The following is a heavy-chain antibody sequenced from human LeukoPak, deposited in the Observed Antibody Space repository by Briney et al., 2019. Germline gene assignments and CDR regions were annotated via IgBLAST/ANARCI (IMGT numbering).Heavy chain of an antibody. CDR3: ARDVFGYDSRGDPDY. J-gene: IGHJ4*02. CDR2: ISPSGGST. D-gene: IGHD3-22*01. V-gene: IGHV1-46*01. CDR1: GYTFTSYY. Sequence: GASVKVSCKASGYTFTSYYMHWVRQAPGQGLEWMGIISPSGGSTSYAQKFQGRVTMTRDTSTSTVYMELSSLRSEDTAVYYCARDVFGYDSRGDPDYWGQGTLVTVSS.